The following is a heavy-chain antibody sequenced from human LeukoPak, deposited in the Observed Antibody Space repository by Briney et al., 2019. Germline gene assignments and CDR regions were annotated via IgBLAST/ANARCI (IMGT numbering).Heavy chain of an antibody. Sequence: SETLSLTCAVYGGSFSGYYWSWIRQPPGKGLEWMGEINHSGSTNYNPSLKSRVSISVDTSKNQFSLKLSSVTAADTAVYYCARGGDIVVVPAASDWYFDPWGRRTLVTVSS. J-gene: IGHJ2*01. CDR2: INHSGST. CDR1: GGSFSGYY. V-gene: IGHV4-34*01. D-gene: IGHD2-2*01. CDR3: ARGGDIVVVPAASDWYFDP.